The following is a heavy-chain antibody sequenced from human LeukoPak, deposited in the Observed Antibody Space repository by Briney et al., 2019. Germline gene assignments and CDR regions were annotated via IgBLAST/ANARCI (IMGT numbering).Heavy chain of an antibody. D-gene: IGHD2-15*01. CDR2: NNGDGSTT. CDR1: GFSLSGYW. J-gene: IGHJ5*02. V-gene: IGHV3-74*01. Sequence: GGSLRLSCAASGFSLSGYWMYWVRQAPGKGLMYISRNNGDGSTTNYADVVKGRFTMSRDNVKNTLYLQMNSLRVEDTAVYYCARDPRNVGLAPWGQGTLVTVSS. CDR3: ARDPRNVGLAP.